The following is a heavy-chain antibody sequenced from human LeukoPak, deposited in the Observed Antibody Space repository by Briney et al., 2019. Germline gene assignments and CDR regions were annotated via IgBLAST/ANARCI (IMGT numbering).Heavy chain of an antibody. V-gene: IGHV3-74*01. CDR2: INSDARNT. D-gene: IGHD3-3*01. J-gene: IGHJ3*02. CDR3: ASGIGVGDSFDI. Sequence: QPGGSLRPSCAASGFTFSSYWMYWVRQAPGKGLVWVSRINSDARNTNYADSVQGRFTISRDNAKNTLYLQMNSLRVEDTAVYYCASGIGVGDSFDIWGQGTMVTVSS. CDR1: GFTFSSYW.